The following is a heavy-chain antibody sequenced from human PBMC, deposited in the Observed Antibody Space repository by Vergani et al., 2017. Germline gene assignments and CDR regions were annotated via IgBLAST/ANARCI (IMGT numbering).Heavy chain of an antibody. CDR3: ASHPFDWLSSGWTQGGTGTNSDY. Sequence: QVQLQESGPGLVKPSQTLSLTCTVSGGSISSGSYYWSWIRQPAGKGLEWIGRIYTSGSTNYNPSLKSRVTISVDTSKNQFSLKLSSVTAADTAVYYCASHPFDWLSSGWTQGGTGTNSDYWGQGTLVTVSS. D-gene: IGHD3-9*01. CDR1: GGSISSGSYY. V-gene: IGHV4-61*02. J-gene: IGHJ4*02. CDR2: IYTSGST.